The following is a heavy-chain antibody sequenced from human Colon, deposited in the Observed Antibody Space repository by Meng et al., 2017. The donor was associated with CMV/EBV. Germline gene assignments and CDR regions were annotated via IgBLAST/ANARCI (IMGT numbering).Heavy chain of an antibody. CDR2: IYSSGST. CDR1: GGSIRSGDYD. J-gene: IGHJ4*02. D-gene: IGHD4-23*01. V-gene: IGHV4-30-4*08. CDR3: ARGADYGGNPLDY. Sequence: QVQLQQLGPGPVKPSQTLSLTCTVSGGSIRSGDYDWSWIRQPPGKGLEWIGYIYSSGSTYYNPSLKSRVTISVDTSKNQFALKLSSVTAADTAVYYCARGADYGGNPLDYWGQGTLVTVSS.